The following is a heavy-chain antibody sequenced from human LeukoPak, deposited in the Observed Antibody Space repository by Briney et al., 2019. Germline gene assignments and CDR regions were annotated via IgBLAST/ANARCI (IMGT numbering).Heavy chain of an antibody. CDR1: GGSISSYY. CDR2: IYYSGST. V-gene: IGHV4-59*01. Sequence: SETLSLTCPVSGGSISSYYWSWIRQPPEKGLEWIGYIYYSGSTNYNPSLKSRVTISVDTSKNQFSLKLSSVTAADTAVYYCARAGEDCSGGSCYEFDPWGQGTLVTVSS. CDR3: ARAGEDCSGGSCYEFDP. J-gene: IGHJ5*02. D-gene: IGHD2-15*01.